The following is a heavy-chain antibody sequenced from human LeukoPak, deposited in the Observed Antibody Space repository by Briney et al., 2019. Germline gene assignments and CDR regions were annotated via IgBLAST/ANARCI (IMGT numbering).Heavy chain of an antibody. J-gene: IGHJ1*01. CDR3: ATNPPGRTYLQD. CDR2: INWIGDTT. Sequence: GGSLRPSFAASRFTFDDYCMTLVRQVPGKGLEWIAEINWIGDTTRYRDSVKGRFTISRDNAKNTLDLQINSLRVEDTAFYYCATNPPGRTYLQDWGQGTLVTVSS. D-gene: IGHD1-1*01. V-gene: IGHV3-20*03. CDR1: RFTFDDYC.